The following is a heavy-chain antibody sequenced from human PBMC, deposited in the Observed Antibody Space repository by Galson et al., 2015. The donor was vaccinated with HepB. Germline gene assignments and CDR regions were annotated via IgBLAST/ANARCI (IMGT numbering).Heavy chain of an antibody. V-gene: IGHV3-23*01. Sequence: SLRLSCAASGFTFSTYAMSWVRQASGEGLEWVLGISGSGSSTYYADSVKGRFTISRDNSKNTLYLQMNSLRAEDTAVYYCAKDRVVGATRGYYGMDVWGQGTTVTVPS. CDR1: GFTFSTYA. CDR2: ISGSGSST. J-gene: IGHJ6*02. CDR3: AKDRVVGATRGYYGMDV. D-gene: IGHD1-26*01.